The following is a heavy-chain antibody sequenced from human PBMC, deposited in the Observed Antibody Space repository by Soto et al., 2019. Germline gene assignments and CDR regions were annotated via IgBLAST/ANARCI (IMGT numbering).Heavy chain of an antibody. V-gene: IGHV4-34*01. J-gene: IGHJ6*03. D-gene: IGHD2-15*01. CDR1: GGSFSGYY. CDR3: ARGPRRSRVVVAPSYYYYYMDV. CDR2: INHSGST. Sequence: SETLSLTCAVYGGSFSGYYWSWIRQPPGKGLEWIGEINHSGSTNYNPSLKSRVTISVDTSKNQFSLKLSSVTAADTAVYYCARGPRRSRVVVAPSYYYYYMDVWGKGTTVTVSS.